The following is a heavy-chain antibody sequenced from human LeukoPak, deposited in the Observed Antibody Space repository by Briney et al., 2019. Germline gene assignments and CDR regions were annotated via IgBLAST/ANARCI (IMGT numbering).Heavy chain of an antibody. CDR2: ISGSGSTI. CDR1: GFTFSDYY. Sequence: GGSLRLSCAASGFTFSDYYMSWIRQAPGKGLEWVSYISGSGSTIYYADSVKGRFTISRDNAKNSLYLQMNSLRAEDTAVYYCARDVTRIAAADHFDYWGQGTLVTVSS. D-gene: IGHD6-13*01. J-gene: IGHJ4*02. V-gene: IGHV3-11*01. CDR3: ARDVTRIAAADHFDY.